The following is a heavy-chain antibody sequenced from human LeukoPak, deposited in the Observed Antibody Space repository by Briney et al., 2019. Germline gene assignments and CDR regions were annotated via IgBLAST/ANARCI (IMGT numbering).Heavy chain of an antibody. D-gene: IGHD2-2*01. J-gene: IGHJ6*03. V-gene: IGHV1-8*01. CDR1: GYTFTSYD. CDR3: ARKGLVPAATHYYYYYMDV. CDR2: MNPNSGNT. Sequence: ASVKVSCKASGYTFTSYDINWVRQAPGQGLEWMGWMNPNSGNTGYAQKFQGRVTMTRNTSISTAYMELSSLRSEDTAVYYCARKGLVPAATHYYYYYMDVWGKGTTVTVSS.